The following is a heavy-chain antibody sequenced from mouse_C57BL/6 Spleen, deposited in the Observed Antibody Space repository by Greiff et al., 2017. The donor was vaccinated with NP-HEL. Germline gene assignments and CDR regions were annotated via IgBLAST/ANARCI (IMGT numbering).Heavy chain of an antibody. CDR2: ISSGGSYT. D-gene: IGHD1-1*01. CDR1: GFTFSSYG. CDR3: ARADAVAPFAY. Sequence: EVKLVESGGDLVKPGGSLKLSCAASGFTFSSYGMSWVRQTPDKRLEWVATISSGGSYTYYPDSVKGRFTISRDNAKNTLYLQMSSLKSEDTAMYDCARADAVAPFAYWGQGTLVTVSA. V-gene: IGHV5-6*01. J-gene: IGHJ3*01.